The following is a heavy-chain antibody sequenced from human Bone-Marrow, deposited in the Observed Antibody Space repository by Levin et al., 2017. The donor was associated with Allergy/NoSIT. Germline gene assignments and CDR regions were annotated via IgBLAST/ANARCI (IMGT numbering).Heavy chain of an antibody. CDR1: GFTFSSYG. J-gene: IGHJ4*02. CDR3: ARDAIVDDSKGWPHAY. V-gene: IGHV3-30*03. Sequence: GGSLRLSCAASGFTFSSYGMHWVRQAPGEGLEWVAGISYDGSKQYYVDSVKARFTISRDNSKNTLYLQMNSLRVEDTAMYYCARDAIVDDSKGWPHAYWGQGTLVTVSS. CDR2: ISYDGSKQ. D-gene: IGHD6-19*01.